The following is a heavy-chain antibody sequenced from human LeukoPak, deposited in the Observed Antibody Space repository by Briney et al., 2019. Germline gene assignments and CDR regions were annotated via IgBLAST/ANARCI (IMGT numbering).Heavy chain of an antibody. CDR2: IYPGDSDT. Sequence: GESLKISCKGSGYNFTSYWIGWVRQMPGKGLEWMGIIYPGDSDTRYSPSFQGQATISADKSISTAYLQWSSLKASDTAMYYCARHRRDYYYYMDVWGKGTTVTVSS. CDR3: ARHRRDYYYYMDV. V-gene: IGHV5-51*01. CDR1: GYNFTSYW. J-gene: IGHJ6*03.